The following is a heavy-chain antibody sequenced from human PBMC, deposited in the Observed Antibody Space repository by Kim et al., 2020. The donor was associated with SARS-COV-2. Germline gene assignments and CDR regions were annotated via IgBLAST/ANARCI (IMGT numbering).Heavy chain of an antibody. D-gene: IGHD3-22*01. CDR2: IYHSGST. V-gene: IGHV4-4*02. CDR1: GGSISSSNW. Sequence: SETLSLTCAVSGGSISSSNWWSWVRQPPGKGLEWIGEIYHSGSTNYNPSLKSRVTISVDKSKNQFSLKLSSVTAADTAVYYCARHRTYYYDSSGSYIYYYYGMDVWGQGTTVTVS. CDR3: ARHRTYYYDSSGSYIYYYYGMDV. J-gene: IGHJ6*02.